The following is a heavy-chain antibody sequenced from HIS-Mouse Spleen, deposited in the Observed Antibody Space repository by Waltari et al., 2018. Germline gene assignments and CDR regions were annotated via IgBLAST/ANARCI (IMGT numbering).Heavy chain of an antibody. CDR2: ISYDGSNK. CDR1: GFTLRGYA. CDR3: ARDHRNNWAIRD. V-gene: IGHV3-30-3*01. J-gene: IGHJ4*02. D-gene: IGHD1-20*01. Sequence: QVQLVESGGGVVQPGRSLRLSWAASGFTLRGYAMHLVRQAPGKGLEWVAVISYDGSNKYYADSVKGRFTISRDNSKNTLYLQMNSLRAEDTAVYYCARDHRNNWAIRDWGQGTLVTVSS.